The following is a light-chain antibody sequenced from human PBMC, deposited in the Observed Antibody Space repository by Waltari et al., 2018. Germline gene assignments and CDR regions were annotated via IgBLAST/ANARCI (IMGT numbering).Light chain of an antibody. J-gene: IGLJ3*02. V-gene: IGLV2-8*01. CDR2: EVS. CDR3: TSYAGSNNWV. CDR1: SSDVGNYAY. Sequence: QSALTQPPSASGSPGQSVTISCTGTSSDVGNYAYVSWYQQHPGKPPRLMIYEVSKRPSGVPGRFSGSKSGNTASLTVSGLQAEDEADYYCTSYAGSNNWVFGGGTKLTVL.